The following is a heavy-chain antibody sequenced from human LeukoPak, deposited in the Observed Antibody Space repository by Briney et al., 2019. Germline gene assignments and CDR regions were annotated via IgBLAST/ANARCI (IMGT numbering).Heavy chain of an antibody. Sequence: GGSLRLSCAASGFTFDDYGMSWVRQAPGKGLEWVSGINWNGGSTGYADSVKGRFTISRDNAKNSLYLQMNSLRAEDTALYHCAGGGRYSSSWYGDYWGQGTLVTVSS. CDR1: GFTFDDYG. V-gene: IGHV3-20*01. CDR3: AGGGRYSSSWYGDY. J-gene: IGHJ4*02. D-gene: IGHD6-13*01. CDR2: INWNGGST.